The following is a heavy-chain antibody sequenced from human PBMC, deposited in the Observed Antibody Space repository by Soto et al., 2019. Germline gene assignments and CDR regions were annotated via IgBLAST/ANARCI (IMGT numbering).Heavy chain of an antibody. CDR2: ISAGGATT. V-gene: IGHV3-23*01. CDR1: GFTFSNYA. Sequence: EVQVLESGGGLVQPGGSLRLSCEVSGFTFSNYAMSWVRQAPGKGLEWVSAISAGGATTYYADSVKGRFTISRDNSKNTLYLQMNSLRAGDTAVYYSAKDRRWYGEIDYWGQGTLVTVSS. CDR3: AKDRRWYGEIDY. D-gene: IGHD4-17*01. J-gene: IGHJ4*02.